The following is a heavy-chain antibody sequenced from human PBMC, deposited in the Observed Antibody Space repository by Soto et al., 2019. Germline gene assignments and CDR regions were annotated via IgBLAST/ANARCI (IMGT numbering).Heavy chain of an antibody. D-gene: IGHD7-27*01. CDR1: GGSISSSSYY. CDR3: AAKLGTTHYFDF. J-gene: IGHJ4*02. CDR2: IYYSGST. Sequence: SETLSLTCTVTGGSISSSSYYWGWIRQPPGKGLEWIGSIYYSGSTYYNPSLKSRPIISIDTPTNHFSLHLYSVTAADTAVYFCAAKLGTTHYFDFWGQGSLVTVSS. V-gene: IGHV4-39*02.